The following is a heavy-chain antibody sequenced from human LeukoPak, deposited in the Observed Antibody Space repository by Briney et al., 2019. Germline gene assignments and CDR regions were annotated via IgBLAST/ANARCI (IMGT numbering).Heavy chain of an antibody. J-gene: IGHJ4*02. D-gene: IGHD2-2*01. Sequence: PGGSLRLSCAASGFTFSSYAMHWVRQAPGKGLEWVAVISYDGSNKYYADSVKGRFTISRGNSKNTLYLQMNSLRAEDTAVYYCAREGDLGYCSSTSCYEFDYWGQGTLVTVSS. CDR1: GFTFSSYA. V-gene: IGHV3-30*04. CDR2: ISYDGSNK. CDR3: AREGDLGYCSSTSCYEFDY.